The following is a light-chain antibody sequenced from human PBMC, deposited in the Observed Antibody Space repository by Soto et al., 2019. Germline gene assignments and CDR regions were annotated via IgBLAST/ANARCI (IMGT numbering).Light chain of an antibody. J-gene: IGLJ1*01. CDR3: SSYTSSSTLV. V-gene: IGLV2-14*01. Sequence: QSVLTQPASVSGSPGQSITISCTGTSSDVGGYNYVSWYQQYPGRAPKFIIYEVSHRPSGVSNRFSASKSGNTASLTISGLQAEDEADYYCSSYTSSSTLVFXTGTKLTVL. CDR2: EVS. CDR1: SSDVGGYNY.